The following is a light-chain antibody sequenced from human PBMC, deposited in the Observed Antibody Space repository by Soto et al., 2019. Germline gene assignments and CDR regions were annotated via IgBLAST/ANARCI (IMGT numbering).Light chain of an antibody. J-gene: IGLJ2*01. CDR3: CSSAGSPGVV. V-gene: IGLV2-11*01. CDR2: DVS. CDR1: SSDVGGYNY. Sequence: QSVLTQPRSVSGSPGQSVTISCTGTSSDVGGYNYVSWYQQHPGKAPKLMIYDVSKRPSGVPDRFSGSKSGNTASLTISGLQAEDEADYYCCSSAGSPGVVFGGGTQLTVL.